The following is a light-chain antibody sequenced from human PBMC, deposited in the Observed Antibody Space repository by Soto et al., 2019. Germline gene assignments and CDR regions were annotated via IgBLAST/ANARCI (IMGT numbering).Light chain of an antibody. J-gene: IGLJ2*01. Sequence: QSVLTQSPSASASLGASVKLTCTLSSGHSSYAIAWRQQQPEKGPRYLMKLNSDGSHSKGDGIPDRFSGSSSGAERYLTISSLQSEYEADYYCQTWGTGMVFGGGTKVTVL. CDR2: LNSDGSH. CDR1: SGHSSYA. CDR3: QTWGTGMV. V-gene: IGLV4-69*01.